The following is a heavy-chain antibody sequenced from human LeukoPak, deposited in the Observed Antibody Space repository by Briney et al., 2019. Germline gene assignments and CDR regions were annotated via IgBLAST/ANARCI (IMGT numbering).Heavy chain of an antibody. CDR2: ISSSGSTI. Sequence: GGSLRLSCAASGFTFSDYYMSWIRQAPGKGLEWVSYISSSGSTIYYADSVKGRFTISRDNAKNSLYLQMNSLRAEDTAVYYCARDQGLGIAARHPSDYWGQGTLVTVSS. V-gene: IGHV3-11*04. D-gene: IGHD6-6*01. CDR3: ARDQGLGIAARHPSDY. J-gene: IGHJ4*02. CDR1: GFTFSDYY.